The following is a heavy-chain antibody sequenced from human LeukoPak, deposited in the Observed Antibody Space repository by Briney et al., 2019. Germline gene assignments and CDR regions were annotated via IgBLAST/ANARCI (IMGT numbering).Heavy chain of an antibody. CDR2: IYHSGST. Sequence: SETLSLTCAVSGGSISSSNWWSWVRQPPGKGLEWIGEIYHSGSTNYKPSLKSRVTISVDKSKNQFSLKLSSVTAADTAVYYCARGRLGSPYYYDSSGYYYFDYWGQGTLVTVSS. CDR1: GGSISSSNW. J-gene: IGHJ4*02. CDR3: ARGRLGSPYYYDSSGYYYFDY. D-gene: IGHD3-22*01. V-gene: IGHV4-4*02.